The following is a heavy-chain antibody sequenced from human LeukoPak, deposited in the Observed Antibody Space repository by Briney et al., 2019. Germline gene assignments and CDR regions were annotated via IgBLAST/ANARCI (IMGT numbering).Heavy chain of an antibody. CDR2: IYYSGST. V-gene: IGHV4-31*03. Sequence: SETLSLTCTVSGGSISSGGYYWSWIRQHPGKGLEWIGYIYYSGSTYYNPSLKSRVTISVDTSKNQFSLKLSSVTAADTAVYYCARSRRDRSLPPTVVTLDAFDIWGQGTMVTVSS. CDR1: GGSISSGGYY. CDR3: ARSRRDRSLPPTVVTLDAFDI. D-gene: IGHD4-23*01. J-gene: IGHJ3*02.